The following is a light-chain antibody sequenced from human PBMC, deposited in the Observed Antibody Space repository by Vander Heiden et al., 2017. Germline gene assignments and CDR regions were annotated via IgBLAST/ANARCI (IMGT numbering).Light chain of an antibody. CDR2: DAS. V-gene: IGKV3-11*01. J-gene: IGKJ4*01. Sequence: EIMLTQSPDTLSLSPGERATLSCRASQSVSSYLAWYQQKPGQAPRLLIYDASNRTTGIPARFSGSGSGTDFTLTISSLEPEDFAVYYCQQRSNWPLTFGGGTKVEIK. CDR1: QSVSSY. CDR3: QQRSNWPLT.